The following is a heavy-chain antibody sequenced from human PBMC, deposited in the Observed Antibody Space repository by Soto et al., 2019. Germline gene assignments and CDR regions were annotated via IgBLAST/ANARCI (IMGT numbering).Heavy chain of an antibody. J-gene: IGHJ4*02. Sequence: GGSLRLSCAASGFIFSNAWINWVRQAPGKGLEWVGRIKSKADGGTTDFAAPVKGRFAISRDDSMNMMYMQMSSLRTEDTAVYYCTTDSYINMPIVRFDYRGQGTLVTVSS. CDR3: TTDSYINMPIVRFDY. CDR2: IKSKADGGTT. CDR1: GFIFSNAW. D-gene: IGHD2-2*01. V-gene: IGHV3-15*07.